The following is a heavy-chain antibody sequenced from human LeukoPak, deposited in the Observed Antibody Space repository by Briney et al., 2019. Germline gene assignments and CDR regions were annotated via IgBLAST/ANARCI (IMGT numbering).Heavy chain of an antibody. CDR1: GGSISSSSYY. Sequence: SETLSLTCTVSGGSISSSSYYWGWIRQPPGKGREWIGSIYYSGSTYYNPSLKSRVTISVDTSKNQFSLKLSSVTAADTAVYYCARHPTADGIDYWGQGTLVTVSS. J-gene: IGHJ4*02. CDR3: ARHPTADGIDY. V-gene: IGHV4-39*01. D-gene: IGHD1-26*01. CDR2: IYYSGST.